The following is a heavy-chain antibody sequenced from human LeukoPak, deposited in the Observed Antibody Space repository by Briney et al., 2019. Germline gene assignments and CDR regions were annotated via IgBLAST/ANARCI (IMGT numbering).Heavy chain of an antibody. D-gene: IGHD6-19*01. CDR3: TPLGSGVDY. CDR2: ISGSGDIT. CDR1: GFMFSTYA. V-gene: IGHV3-23*01. Sequence: GGSLRLSCAASGFMFSTYAMSWVRQAPGKGLEWVSVISGSGDITYYAESVKGRFTISRDSSRNTLFLHMNSLRAEDTAVYYCTPLGSGVDYWGQGTLVTVSS. J-gene: IGHJ4*02.